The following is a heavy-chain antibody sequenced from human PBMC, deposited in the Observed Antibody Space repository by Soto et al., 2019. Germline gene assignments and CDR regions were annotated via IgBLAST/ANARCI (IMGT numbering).Heavy chain of an antibody. CDR2: ISYSGST. J-gene: IGHJ4*02. CDR1: GGSISSGNYY. V-gene: IGHV4-30-4*01. CDR3: ATMGTPATGLYFFDY. Sequence: QVQLQESGPGLVKPSQTLSLTCTVSGGSISSGNYYWSWIRQPPGKGLEWIGFISYSGSTYYSTSLKRRVTISVDTSKGQFSLNLSFVTAADTAVYYCATMGTPATGLYFFDYWGQGSLVTVSS. D-gene: IGHD2-15*01.